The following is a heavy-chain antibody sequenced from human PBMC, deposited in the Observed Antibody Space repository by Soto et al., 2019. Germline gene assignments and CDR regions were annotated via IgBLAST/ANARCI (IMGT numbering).Heavy chain of an antibody. Sequence: SVKVSCKASGFTFSNSAVQWVRQARGQRLEWIGWIVVGNGNTNYAEKFQKRVTITRDLSTRTAYMELSSLRSEDTAVYYCAGRYCSGGSCYNYYGMDVWGQGTTVTVSS. V-gene: IGHV1-58*01. CDR1: GFTFSNSA. D-gene: IGHD2-15*01. CDR2: IVVGNGNT. CDR3: AGRYCSGGSCYNYYGMDV. J-gene: IGHJ6*02.